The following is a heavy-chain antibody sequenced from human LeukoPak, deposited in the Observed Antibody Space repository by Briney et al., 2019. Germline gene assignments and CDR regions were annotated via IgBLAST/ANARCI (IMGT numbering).Heavy chain of an antibody. CDR2: INHSGST. Sequence: SETLSLTCAVYGGSFSGYYWSWIRQPPGKGLEWIGEINHSGSTNYNPSLKSRVTISVDTSKNQFSLKLSSVTAADTAVYYCAREVRYCYYGMDVWGQGTTVTVSS. V-gene: IGHV4-34*01. D-gene: IGHD3-10*01. CDR1: GGSFSGYY. CDR3: AREVRYCYYGMDV. J-gene: IGHJ6*02.